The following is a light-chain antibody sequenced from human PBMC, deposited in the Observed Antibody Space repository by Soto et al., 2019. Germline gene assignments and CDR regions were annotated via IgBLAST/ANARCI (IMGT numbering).Light chain of an antibody. CDR2: DAD. V-gene: IGKV3-11*01. J-gene: IGKJ5*01. Sequence: EVVLTQSPVTLSLSPGERATLSCRASQSFRGLLAWYQQKPGQAPSLLIYDADNRATGIPPMFSGSGFGTDFTLTISSLEPEDSAVYYFQQRHMWPITFGQGTRLQIK. CDR1: QSFRGL. CDR3: QQRHMWPIT.